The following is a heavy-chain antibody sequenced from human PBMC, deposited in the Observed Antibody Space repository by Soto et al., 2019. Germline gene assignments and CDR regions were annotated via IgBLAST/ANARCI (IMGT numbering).Heavy chain of an antibody. J-gene: IGHJ3*01. CDR2: IYHSGST. Sequence: PSETLSLTCAVSGGSISSSNWWSWVRQPPGKGLEWIGEIYHSGSTNYNPSLKSQVTISVDKSKNQFSLKLSSVAAADTAVYYCAAALSGTGAFDFWGQGTMVTVS. CDR1: GGSISSSNW. V-gene: IGHV4-4*02. D-gene: IGHD6-13*01. CDR3: AAALSGTGAFDF.